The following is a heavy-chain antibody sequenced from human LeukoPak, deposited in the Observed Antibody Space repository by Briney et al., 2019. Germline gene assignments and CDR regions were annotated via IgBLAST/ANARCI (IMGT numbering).Heavy chain of an antibody. Sequence: GGSLRLSCAASGFTFSSYGMSWVRQAPGKGPEWVSAISGSGGSTFYVDSVKGRFTISRDNSKNTLYLQMNSLGAEDTAVYYCAKGGRICGGDCYTLGWLWGQGTLVTVSP. V-gene: IGHV3-23*01. CDR3: AKGGRICGGDCYTLGWL. CDR1: GFTFSSYG. D-gene: IGHD2-21*02. J-gene: IGHJ4*02. CDR2: ISGSGGST.